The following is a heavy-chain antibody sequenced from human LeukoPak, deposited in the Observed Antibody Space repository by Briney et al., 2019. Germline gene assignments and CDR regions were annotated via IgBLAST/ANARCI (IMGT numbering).Heavy chain of an antibody. J-gene: IGHJ3*01. D-gene: IGHD6-6*01. CDR1: GFTFNIYV. CDR3: ARSSYSSSSSV. CDR2: INSDGSEG. Sequence: PGGSLRLSCAASGFTFNIYVMNWVRQAPGKGLEWVASINSDGSEGYYADVVKGRFTISRDNAKNSLYLQINSLRAEDTAVYYCARSSYSSSSSVWGQGTMVTVSS. V-gene: IGHV3-7*03.